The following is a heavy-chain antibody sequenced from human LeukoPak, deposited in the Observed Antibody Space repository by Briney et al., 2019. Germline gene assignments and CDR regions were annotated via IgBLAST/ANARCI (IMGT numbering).Heavy chain of an antibody. Sequence: PSETLSLTCAVYGGSFSGYYWSWIRQPPGKGLEWIGEINHSGSTNYNPSLKSRVTISVDTSKNQFSLKLSSVTAADTAVYYCARGRGTVTGKIDYWGQGTLVTVSS. CDR3: ARGRGTVTGKIDY. CDR2: INHSGST. V-gene: IGHV4-34*01. CDR1: GGSFSGYY. D-gene: IGHD4-17*01. J-gene: IGHJ4*02.